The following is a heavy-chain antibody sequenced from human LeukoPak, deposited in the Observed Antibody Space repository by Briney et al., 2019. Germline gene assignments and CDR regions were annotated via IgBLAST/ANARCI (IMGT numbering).Heavy chain of an antibody. CDR1: GFTISTYW. D-gene: IGHD6-19*01. V-gene: IGHV3-7*01. CDR2: IKQDGSEK. J-gene: IGHJ4*02. CDR3: ARDGGSGLDY. Sequence: GGSLRLSCAASGFTISTYWMSWVRQAPGKGLEWVANIKQDGSEKYYVESVRGRFTISRDNAKNSLYLEMNSLRAEDRAVYYCARDGGSGLDYWGQGTLVTVSS.